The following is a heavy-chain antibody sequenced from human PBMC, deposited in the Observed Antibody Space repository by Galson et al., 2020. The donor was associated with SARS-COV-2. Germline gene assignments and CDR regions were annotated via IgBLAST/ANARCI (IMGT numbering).Heavy chain of an antibody. D-gene: IGHD3-3*01. V-gene: IGHV4-59*01. CDR2: IYYSGST. CDR3: ARNDFWSGYYWFDP. Sequence: SETLSLTCTVSGGSISSYYLSWIRQPPGKGLEWIGYIYYSGSTNYNPSLKSRVTISVDTSKNQFALKPSAVTAADTAVYYCARNDFWSGYYWFDPWGQGTLVTVSS. J-gene: IGHJ5*02. CDR1: GGSISSYY.